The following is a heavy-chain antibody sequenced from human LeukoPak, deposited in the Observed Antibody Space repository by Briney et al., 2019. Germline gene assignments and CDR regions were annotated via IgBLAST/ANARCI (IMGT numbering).Heavy chain of an antibody. D-gene: IGHD2-2*01. CDR3: AREVGGFDY. CDR1: GGSINSRAW. CDR2: IYHSGST. V-gene: IGHV4-4*02. J-gene: IGHJ4*02. Sequence: SETLSLTCAVSGGSINSRAWWSWVRQPPGKGLEWIGEIYHSGSTNYNPSLKSRVTISVDKSQNHFSLKLTSVTAEDTAVYYCAREVGGFDYWGQGTLVTVSS.